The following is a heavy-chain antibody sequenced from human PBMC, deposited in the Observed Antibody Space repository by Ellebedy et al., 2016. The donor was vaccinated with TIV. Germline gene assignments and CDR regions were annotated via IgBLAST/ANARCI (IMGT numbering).Heavy chain of an antibody. D-gene: IGHD3-22*01. CDR1: GFTFSSYA. CDR3: AKGRGGGSDSSAPRYYFDY. V-gene: IGHV3-23*01. J-gene: IGHJ4*02. Sequence: GESLKISCAASGFTFSSYAMSWVRQAPGKGLEWVSTISYTGGRTYYADSVEGRFIISRDNSKKTLYLQMNSLRAEDTAVYYCAKGRGGGSDSSAPRYYFDYWGLGTLVTVSS. CDR2: ISYTGGRT.